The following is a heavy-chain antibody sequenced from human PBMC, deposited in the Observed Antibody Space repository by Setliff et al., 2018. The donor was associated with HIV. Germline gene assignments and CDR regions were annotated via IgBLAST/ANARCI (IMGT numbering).Heavy chain of an antibody. CDR1: GGFLNGYF. V-gene: IGHV4-59*01. J-gene: IGHJ6*03. Sequence: SETLSLTCTVSGGFLNGYFWTWIRQPPGKKLEWIGRAYYDGSTHYNPSLNSRAIISVDTSKNQCYLKVNSVTPADTAVDFCVRADHNGRFHHYMDVWGKGTTVTVSS. D-gene: IGHD1-1*01. CDR3: VRADHNGRFHHYMDV. CDR2: AYYDGST.